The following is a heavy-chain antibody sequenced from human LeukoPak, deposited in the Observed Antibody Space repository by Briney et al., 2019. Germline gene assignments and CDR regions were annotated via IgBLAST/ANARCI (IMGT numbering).Heavy chain of an antibody. V-gene: IGHV4-59*02. Sequence: PSETLSLTCTVSGGSVSTYHWSWIRQSPGQGLEWIGYIYYSGSTNYNPSLKSRVSISVDTSKNQFSLKLSSVTAADTAVYYCARDKSPSHDAFDIWGQGTVVTVSS. CDR3: ARDKSPSHDAFDI. CDR1: GGSVSTYH. CDR2: IYYSGST. J-gene: IGHJ3*02.